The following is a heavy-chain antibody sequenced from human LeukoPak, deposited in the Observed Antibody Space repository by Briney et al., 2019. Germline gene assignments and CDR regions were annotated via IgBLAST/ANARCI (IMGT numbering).Heavy chain of an antibody. Sequence: SETLPLTCAVYGGSFSGYYWSWIRQPPGKGLEWIGEINHSGSTNYNPSLKSRVTISVDTSKNQFSLKLSSVTAADTAVYYCARTFLAARPKGANWFDPWGQGTLVTVSS. V-gene: IGHV4-34*01. CDR3: ARTFLAARPKGANWFDP. CDR2: INHSGST. CDR1: GGSFSGYY. D-gene: IGHD6-6*01. J-gene: IGHJ5*02.